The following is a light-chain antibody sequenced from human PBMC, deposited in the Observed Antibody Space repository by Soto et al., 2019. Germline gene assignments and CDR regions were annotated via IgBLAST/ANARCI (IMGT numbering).Light chain of an antibody. J-gene: IGKJ1*01. Sequence: DIQMTQSPSTLSASVGDRVTITCRASQSISSWLAWYQQKPGKAPKLLIYKASTLQTGVPSRFSGSGLGTEFTLTISTLQPDASATYSCHQYGRLKTFGQGTKVELK. V-gene: IGKV1-5*03. CDR3: HQYGRLKT. CDR2: KAS. CDR1: QSISSW.